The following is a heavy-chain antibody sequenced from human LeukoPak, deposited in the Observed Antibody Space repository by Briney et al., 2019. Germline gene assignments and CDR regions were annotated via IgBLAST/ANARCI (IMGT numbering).Heavy chain of an antibody. V-gene: IGHV3-15*01. CDR2: IKSKRNGEST. CDR1: GFSFSDAW. CDR3: ATDQGRRFGELKPDSHYFVN. J-gene: IGHJ4*02. D-gene: IGHD3-10*01. Sequence: TSGGSLRLSCATSGFSFSDAWMSWVRQAPGKGLEWVGRIKSKRNGESTGYTAPVKGRFTISRDDSTNTLLLQMNSLKTEDTAVYYCATDQGRRFGELKPDSHYFVNWGQGSLVTVSS.